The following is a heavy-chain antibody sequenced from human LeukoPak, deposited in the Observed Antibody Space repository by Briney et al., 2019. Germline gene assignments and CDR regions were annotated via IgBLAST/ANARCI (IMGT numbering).Heavy chain of an antibody. CDR1: GFTFNNYA. CDR3: ARDRDEYNNSEDAFDI. J-gene: IGHJ3*02. V-gene: IGHV3-23*01. D-gene: IGHD1-14*01. CDR2: IIGSGGST. Sequence: RGSLRLSCAASGFTFNNYAMSWVRQAPGKGLEWVSAIIGSGGSTYYADSLKGRFTISRDNAKNSLYLQMNSLRAEDTAIYYCARDRDEYNNSEDAFDIWGQGTKVTVSS.